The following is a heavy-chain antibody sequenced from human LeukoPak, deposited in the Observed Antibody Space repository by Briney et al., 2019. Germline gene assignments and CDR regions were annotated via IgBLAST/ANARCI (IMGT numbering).Heavy chain of an antibody. D-gene: IGHD6-13*01. CDR3: ARVTAAAGKIDYFDY. CDR2: INDSGST. V-gene: IGHV4-34*01. J-gene: IGHJ4*02. CDR1: GGSFNPYS. Sequence: PSETLSLTCAVYGGSFNPYSWSWIRQPPGKGLEWIGEINDSGSTNYNPSLKSRVTILRDTSKNQFSLNLRSVTAADTAMYYCARVTAAAGKIDYFDYWGQGTLVTVSS.